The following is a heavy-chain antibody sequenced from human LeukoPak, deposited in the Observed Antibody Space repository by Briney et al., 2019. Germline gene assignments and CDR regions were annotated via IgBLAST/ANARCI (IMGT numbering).Heavy chain of an antibody. CDR2: INHSGST. Sequence: PSETLSLTCAVYGGSFSGYSWSWFRLPPGKGLEWIGEINHSGSTNYNPSLKSRVTISVDTSKNQFSLKLSSVTAADTAVYYCTSTTVPPRRRGLGYWGQGTLVTVSS. J-gene: IGHJ4*02. CDR3: TSTTVPPRRRGLGY. CDR1: GGSFSGYS. V-gene: IGHV4-34*01. D-gene: IGHD3-10*01.